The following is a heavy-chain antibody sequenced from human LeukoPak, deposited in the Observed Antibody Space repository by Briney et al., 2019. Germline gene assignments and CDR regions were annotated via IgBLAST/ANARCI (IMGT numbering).Heavy chain of an antibody. V-gene: IGHV1-18*01. D-gene: IGHD3-22*01. CDR2: ISAYNGNT. CDR3: AREVQYYDSSGYWTGCAFDI. CDR1: GYTFTSYG. J-gene: IGHJ3*02. Sequence: ASVKVSCKASGYTFTSYGISWVRQAPGQGLEWMGWISAYNGNTNYAQKLQGRVTMTTDTSTSTAYMELSSLRSEDTAVYYCAREVQYYDSSGYWTGCAFDIWGQGTMVTVSS.